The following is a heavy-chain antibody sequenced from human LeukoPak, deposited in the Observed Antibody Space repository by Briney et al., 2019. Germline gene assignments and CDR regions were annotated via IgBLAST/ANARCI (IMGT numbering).Heavy chain of an antibody. J-gene: IGHJ3*02. V-gene: IGHV3-21*01. Sequence: GGALRLSRAASGFTFDDYGMSWVGPAPGKGLEWVSSITSSSSYIYYADSMEGRFTTTRDNAKNSVYLQMNSLRAEDTGVYYCARYQLDAFDIWGQGTMVTVSS. CDR1: GFTFDDYG. D-gene: IGHD2-2*01. CDR3: ARYQLDAFDI. CDR2: ITSSSSYI.